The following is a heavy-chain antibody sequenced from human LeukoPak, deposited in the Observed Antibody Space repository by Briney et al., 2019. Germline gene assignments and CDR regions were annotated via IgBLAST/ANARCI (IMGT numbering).Heavy chain of an antibody. Sequence: KPSKTLSLTCSVSGGSISSYYWSWIRQPAGKGLEWIGRIYTSGSTNYNASLKSRVTMSVDTSKNQFSLKLSSVTAADTAVYYCARDRYYYDSSSYRFDYWGRGTLVTVSS. CDR1: GGSISSYY. CDR3: ARDRYYYDSSSYRFDY. J-gene: IGHJ4*02. D-gene: IGHD3-22*01. CDR2: IYTSGST. V-gene: IGHV4-4*07.